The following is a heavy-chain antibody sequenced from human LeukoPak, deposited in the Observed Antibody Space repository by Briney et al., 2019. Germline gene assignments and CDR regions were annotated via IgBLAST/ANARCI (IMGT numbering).Heavy chain of an antibody. D-gene: IGHD3-22*01. CDR3: AKDTWDYYDSSGYYFGAFGI. Sequence: GGSLRLSCAASGFTFDDYAMHWVRQAPGKGLEWVSAISGSGGSTYYADSVKGRFTISRDNSKNTLYLQMNSLRAEDTAVYYCAKDTWDYYDSSGYYFGAFGIWGQGTMVTVSS. V-gene: IGHV3-23*01. J-gene: IGHJ3*02. CDR2: ISGSGGST. CDR1: GFTFDDYA.